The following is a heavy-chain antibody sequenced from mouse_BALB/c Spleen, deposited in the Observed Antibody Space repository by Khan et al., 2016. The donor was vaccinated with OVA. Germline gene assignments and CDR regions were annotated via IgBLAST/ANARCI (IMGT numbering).Heavy chain of an antibody. CDR1: GFSLTDYG. V-gene: IGHV2-6-5*01. CDR3: AKHLILWPYYFDY. CDR2: IWGGGTT. Sequence: QVRLQQSGPGLVAPSQSLSITCTVSGFSLTDYGVSWIRQPPGKGLEWLGVIWGGGTTYYNSALKSRLSITKDNSTTHVFLKMNSLQTDDTAMYYCAKHLILWPYYFDYWGQGTTLTVSS. J-gene: IGHJ2*01.